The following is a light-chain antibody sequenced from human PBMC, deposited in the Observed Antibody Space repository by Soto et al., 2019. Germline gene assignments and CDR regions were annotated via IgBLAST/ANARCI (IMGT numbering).Light chain of an antibody. CDR3: QQRSNWPPG. V-gene: IGKV3D-20*02. Sequence: EIVLTQSPGTLSLSPGERATLSCRASQSVSSGYLAWYQQKPGQAPRLLIYGASIRAAGISDRFSGSGSGTDFTLTISSLEPEDFAVYYCQQRSNWPPGFGPGTKVDIK. CDR2: GAS. J-gene: IGKJ3*01. CDR1: QSVSSGY.